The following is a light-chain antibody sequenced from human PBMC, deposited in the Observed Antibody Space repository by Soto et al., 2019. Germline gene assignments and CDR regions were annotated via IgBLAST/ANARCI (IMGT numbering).Light chain of an antibody. CDR2: DAS. CDR3: QHYNNWPIT. V-gene: IGKV3-11*01. CDR1: VMISTY. J-gene: IGKJ5*01. Sequence: EIVLTQSPVTLSLSPGQRATLSCRASVMISTYVAWYQQKPGQAPRLLIYDASNRATGVPARFSGSGSGTDFTLTISSLQAADFAVYHCQHYNNWPITFGQGTRLEIK.